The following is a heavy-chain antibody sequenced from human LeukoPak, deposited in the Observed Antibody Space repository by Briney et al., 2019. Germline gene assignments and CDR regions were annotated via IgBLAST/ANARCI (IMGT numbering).Heavy chain of an antibody. CDR2: ISGSGGST. V-gene: IGHV3-23*01. CDR1: GFTFSSYA. J-gene: IGHJ6*02. CDR3: AKSDTAMGPLYYYGMDV. Sequence: PGGSLRLSRAASGFTFSSYAMSWVRQAPGKGLEWVSAISGSGGSTYYADSVKGRFTISRDNSKNTLYLQMNSLRAEDTAVYYCAKSDTAMGPLYYYGMDVWGQGTTVTVSS. D-gene: IGHD5-18*01.